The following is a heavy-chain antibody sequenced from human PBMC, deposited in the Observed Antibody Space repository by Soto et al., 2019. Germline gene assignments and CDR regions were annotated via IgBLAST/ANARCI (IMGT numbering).Heavy chain of an antibody. V-gene: IGHV3-23*01. J-gene: IGHJ4*02. CDR1: GFTFSSYA. CDR3: AKGPLRFLEWSIDY. D-gene: IGHD3-3*01. CDR2: ISGSGGST. Sequence: QPGGSLRLSCAASGFTFSSYAMSWVRQAPGKGPEWVSAISGSGGSTYYADSVKGRFTISRDNSKNTLYLQMNSLRAEDTALYYCAKGPLRFLEWSIDYWGQGTLVTVSS.